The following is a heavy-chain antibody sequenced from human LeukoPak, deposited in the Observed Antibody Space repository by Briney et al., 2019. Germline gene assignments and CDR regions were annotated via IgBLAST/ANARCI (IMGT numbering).Heavy chain of an antibody. J-gene: IGHJ4*02. CDR1: GFTFSGYS. CDR3: ATSDSSGYYFSYY. V-gene: IGHV3-21*01. D-gene: IGHD3-22*01. Sequence: GGSLRLSCAASGFTFSGYSMNWVRQAPGEGLEWVSSITGSGSYTDYADSVKGRFTISRDSAKNSLYLQMNSLRAEDTAVYYCATSDSSGYYFSYYWGQGTLVTVSS. CDR2: ITGSGSYT.